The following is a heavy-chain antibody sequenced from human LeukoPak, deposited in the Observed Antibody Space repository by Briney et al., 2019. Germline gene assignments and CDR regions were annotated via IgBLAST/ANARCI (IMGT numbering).Heavy chain of an antibody. Sequence: PGGSLRLSCAASGFTFSSYAMSWVRQAPGEGLEWVSAISGSGGSTYYADSVKGRFTISRDNSKNTLYLQMNSLRAEDTAVYYCAQRDSSGYYTYLDYWGQGTLVTVSS. CDR3: AQRDSSGYYTYLDY. J-gene: IGHJ4*02. CDR1: GFTFSSYA. D-gene: IGHD3-22*01. CDR2: ISGSGGST. V-gene: IGHV3-23*01.